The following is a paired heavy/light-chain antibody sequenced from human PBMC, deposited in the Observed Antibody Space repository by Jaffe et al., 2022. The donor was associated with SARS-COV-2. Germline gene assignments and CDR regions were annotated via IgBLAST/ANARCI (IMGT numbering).Heavy chain of an antibody. CDR3: AKEFLGWGAFDI. CDR2: ISYDGSNK. J-gene: IGHJ3*02. D-gene: IGHD3-10*01. V-gene: IGHV3-30*18. Sequence: QVQVVESGGGVVQPGRSLRLSCAPSGFAFSNYGMHWVRQAPGKGLEWVAVISYDGSNKYYADSVKGRFTISRDNSKNTLSLQMNSLRAEDTAVYYCAKEFLGWGAFDIWGQGTMVTVSS. CDR1: GFAFSNYG.
Light chain of an antibody. J-gene: IGKJ4*01. CDR3: QQSFTTLLA. CDR2: AVS. Sequence: DIQMTQSPSSLSASVGDRVTITCRASQPISNFLHWYQQRPGKAPKLLIYAVSSLQSGVPSRFSGSGSGTDFTLTISSLQPEDFATYYCQQSFTTLLAFGGGTKVEIK. V-gene: IGKV1-39*01. CDR1: QPISNF.